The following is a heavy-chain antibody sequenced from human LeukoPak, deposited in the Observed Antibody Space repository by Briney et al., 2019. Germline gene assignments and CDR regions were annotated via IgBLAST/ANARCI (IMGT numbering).Heavy chain of an antibody. CDR3: ARLALRNQLLYFHYYGMDV. CDR1: GRSFSGYY. D-gene: IGHD2-2*02. J-gene: IGHJ6*02. V-gene: IGHV4-34*01. Sequence: SETLSLTCAVYGRSFSGYYWSWIRQPPGKGLEWMGEINHSGSTNYNPSLKSRVTISVDTSKNQFSLKLSSVTAADTAVYYCARLALRNQLLYFHYYGMDVWGQGTTVTVSS. CDR2: INHSGST.